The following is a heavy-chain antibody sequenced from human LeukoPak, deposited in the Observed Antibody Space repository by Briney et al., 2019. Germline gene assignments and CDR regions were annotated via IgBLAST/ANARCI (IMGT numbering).Heavy chain of an antibody. V-gene: IGHV7-4-1*02. CDR2: INTNTGNP. Sequence: ASVKVSCKASGYTFTSYAMNWVRQAPGQGLEWMGWINTNTGNPTYAQGFTGRFVFSLDTSVSTAYLQISSLKAEDTAVYYCAREGVWQQLKPKHHDAFDIWGQGTMVTVSS. CDR3: AREGVWQQLKPKHHDAFDI. CDR1: GYTFTSYA. D-gene: IGHD6-13*01. J-gene: IGHJ3*02.